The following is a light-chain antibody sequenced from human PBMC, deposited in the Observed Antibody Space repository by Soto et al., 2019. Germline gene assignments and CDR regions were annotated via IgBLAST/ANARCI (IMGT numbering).Light chain of an antibody. J-gene: IGKJ3*01. Sequence: DIVMTQSPDSLAVSLGERATINCKSSQSVFYSSNNKNYLAWYQQKPGQPPKLLIYWASTRESGVPDRFSGSGSGTDFTLTISSLQAEDVAVYCRQAYYITPFTFRPGNKVDLK. V-gene: IGKV4-1*01. CDR2: WAS. CDR1: QSVFYSSNNKNY. CDR3: QAYYITPFT.